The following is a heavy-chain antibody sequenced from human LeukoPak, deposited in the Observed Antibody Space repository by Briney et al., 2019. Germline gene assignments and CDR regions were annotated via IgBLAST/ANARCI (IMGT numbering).Heavy chain of an antibody. Sequence: GGSLRLSCAASGFSFSTYWMTWVRQAPGKGLEWVANINQDGSEKHYVDSVKGRFTISRDNATNSSYLQMNSLRAEDTAVYYCARDNVRKDDYWGQGTLVTVSS. CDR1: GFSFSTYW. CDR3: ARDNVRKDDY. CDR2: INQDGSEK. V-gene: IGHV3-7*01. J-gene: IGHJ4*02. D-gene: IGHD2-8*01.